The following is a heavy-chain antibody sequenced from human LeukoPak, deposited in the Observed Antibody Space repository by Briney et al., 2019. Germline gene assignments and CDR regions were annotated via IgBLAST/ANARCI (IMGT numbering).Heavy chain of an antibody. CDR3: TSWGDTTAEYFQR. CDR2: INPDGRDT. V-gene: IGHV3-7*01. CDR1: GFTFSNNW. Sequence: GGSLRLSCAASGFTFSNNWMNWVRQAPGKGLEWVANINPDGRDTYYVDSVKGRFTISRDNAQNSMYLQMNSLRVEDTAVYYCTSWGDTTAEYFQRWGQGTLVTVSS. D-gene: IGHD2-21*02. J-gene: IGHJ1*01.